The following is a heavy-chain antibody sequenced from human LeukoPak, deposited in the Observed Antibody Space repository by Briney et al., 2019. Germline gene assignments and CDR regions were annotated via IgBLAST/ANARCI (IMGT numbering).Heavy chain of an antibody. CDR3: TRADYGGPSDYMDV. CDR1: GFTFGDYA. D-gene: IGHD4-17*01. Sequence: GGSLRLSCTASGFTFGDYAMSWVRQAPGKGLEWVGFIRSKAYGGTTEYAASVKGRFTISRDDSKSIAYLQMNSLKTEDTAVYYCTRADYGGPSDYMDVWGKGTTVTVSS. J-gene: IGHJ6*03. CDR2: IRSKAYGGTT. V-gene: IGHV3-49*04.